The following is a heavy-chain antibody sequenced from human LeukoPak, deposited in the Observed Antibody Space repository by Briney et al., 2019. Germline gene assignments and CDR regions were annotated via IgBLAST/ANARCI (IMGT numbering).Heavy chain of an antibody. D-gene: IGHD4-17*01. J-gene: IGHJ4*02. V-gene: IGHV3-15*01. CDR1: GFTFNNAW. CDR3: ATEYYGAYNF. CDR2: IKSKSDGGTT. Sequence: PGGSLRLSCSASGFTFNNAWMSWVRQAPGKGLEWVGRIKSKSDGGTTDYVAPVKGRFTISRDDSKNTLYLQMNSLKTEDTAVYFCATEYYGAYNFWGQGTLVTVSS.